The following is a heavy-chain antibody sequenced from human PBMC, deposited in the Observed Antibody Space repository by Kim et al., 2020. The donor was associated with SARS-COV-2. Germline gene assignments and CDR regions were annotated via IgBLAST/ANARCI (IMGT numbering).Heavy chain of an antibody. D-gene: IGHD3-10*01. CDR2: ISSSSSYI. V-gene: IGHV3-21*01. CDR3: ARGQNNRALLWFGEYYYYYGMDV. Sequence: GGSLRLSCAASGFTFSSYSMNWVRQAPGKGLEWVSSISSSSSYIYYADSVKGRFTISRDNAKNSLYLQMNSLRAEDTAVYYCARGQNNRALLWFGEYYYYYGMDVWGQGTTVTVSS. CDR1: GFTFSSYS. J-gene: IGHJ6*02.